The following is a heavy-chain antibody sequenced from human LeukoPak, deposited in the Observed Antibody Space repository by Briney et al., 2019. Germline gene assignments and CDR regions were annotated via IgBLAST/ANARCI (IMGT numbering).Heavy chain of an antibody. J-gene: IGHJ5*02. V-gene: IGHV4-59*01. Sequence: PSETLSLTCTVSGGSISSYSWSWIRQPPGKRPEWIGYVYYSGTTNYNPSLKSRVTISLDTSKNQFSLNLTSVTAADTAVYYCARFTPQGYGWGGYNRFDPWGQGTLVTVSS. CDR3: ARFTPQGYGWGGYNRFDP. CDR1: GGSISSYS. D-gene: IGHD3-16*01. CDR2: VYYSGTT.